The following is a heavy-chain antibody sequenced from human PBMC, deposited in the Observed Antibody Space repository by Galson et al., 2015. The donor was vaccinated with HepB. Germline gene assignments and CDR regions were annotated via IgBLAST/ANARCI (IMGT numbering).Heavy chain of an antibody. CDR3: SRLGGLRMGDGRGYFDSSGYTMNL. CDR2: VYYTGST. CDR1: GDSITSTTHY. D-gene: IGHD3-22*01. Sequence: LSLTCAVSGDSITSTTHYWGWIRQPPGKGLEWIGSVYYTGSTDYNPSLKSRVTISVDTSKNQFSLKTTSVTAADTAVYYCSRLGGLRMGDGRGYFDSSGYTMNLWGQGILVTVSS. V-gene: IGHV4-39*01. J-gene: IGHJ4*02.